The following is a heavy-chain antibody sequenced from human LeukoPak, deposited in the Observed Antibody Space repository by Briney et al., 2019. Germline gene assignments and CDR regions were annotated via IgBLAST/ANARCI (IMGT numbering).Heavy chain of an antibody. CDR1: GFTFSTYS. D-gene: IGHD3-10*01. CDR2: ISSSSKYI. CDR3: AKVPMVRGVIIYFDY. J-gene: IGHJ4*02. V-gene: IGHV3-21*04. Sequence: GGSLRLSCAASGFTFSTYSMNWVRQAPGKGLEWVSSISSSSKYIYYADSMKGRFTISRDNSKNTLYLQMNSLRAEDTAVYYCAKVPMVRGVIIYFDYWGQGTLVTVSS.